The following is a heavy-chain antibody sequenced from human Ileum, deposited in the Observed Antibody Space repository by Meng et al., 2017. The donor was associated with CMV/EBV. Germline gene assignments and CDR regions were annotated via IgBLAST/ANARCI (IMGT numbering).Heavy chain of an antibody. V-gene: IGHV7-4-1*02. CDR2: IDTYTGNP. J-gene: IGHJ4*02. CDR1: RYTFTSNN. D-gene: IGHD1-26*01. CDR3: ARDGLSGRYFDY. Sequence: CKTSRYTFTSNNIIWVRQAPGQGPEWMGWIDTYTGNPTYAQDFTGRFVFSLDTSVNTAYLQISSLKAEDTAVYYCARDGLSGRYFDYWGQGTLVTVSS.